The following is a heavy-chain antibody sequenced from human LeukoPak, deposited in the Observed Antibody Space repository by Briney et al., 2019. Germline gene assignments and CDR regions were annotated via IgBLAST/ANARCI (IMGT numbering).Heavy chain of an antibody. D-gene: IGHD6-19*01. J-gene: IGHJ5*02. CDR2: IYYSGST. CDR3: ARRGIAVAGTPGNWFDP. V-gene: IGHV4-59*01. Sequence: SETLSLTCTVSGGSICSYYWSWIRQPPGKGLEWIGYIYYSGSTNYNPSLKSRVTISVDTSKNQFSLKLSSVTAADTAVYYCARRGIAVAGTPGNWFDPWGQGTLVTVSS. CDR1: GGSICSYY.